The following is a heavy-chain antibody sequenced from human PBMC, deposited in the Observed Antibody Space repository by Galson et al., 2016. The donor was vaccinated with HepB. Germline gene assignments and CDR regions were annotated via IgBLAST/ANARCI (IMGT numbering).Heavy chain of an antibody. V-gene: IGHV3-7*01. CDR1: GFGFGAFW. CDR3: ARRNSLDD. J-gene: IGHJ4*02. D-gene: IGHD1-7*01. CDR2: IKYDGTEQ. Sequence: SLRLSCAGSGFGFGAFWMNWVRQAPGKGLEWVANIKYDGTEQNYADSVKGRFTISRDNAKNSVDLQMFRLRADDTAVYYCARRNSLDDWGQGALVTVSS.